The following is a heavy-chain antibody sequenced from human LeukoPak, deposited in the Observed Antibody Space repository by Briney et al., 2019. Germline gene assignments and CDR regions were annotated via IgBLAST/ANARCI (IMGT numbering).Heavy chain of an antibody. CDR2: INHSGST. V-gene: IGHV4-34*01. CDR1: GGSFSGYY. J-gene: IGHJ6*03. Sequence: SETLSLTCAVYGGSFSGYYWSWLRQPPGKGLEWIGEINHSGSTNYNPSLNSRVTISVDRSQKQFSLKVSSVTAADTAVYYCARVPMNYYYYMDVWGKGTTVTVSS. CDR3: ARVPMNYYYYMDV.